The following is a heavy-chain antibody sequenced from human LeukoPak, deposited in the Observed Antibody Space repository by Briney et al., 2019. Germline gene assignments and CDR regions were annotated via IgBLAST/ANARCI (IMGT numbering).Heavy chain of an antibody. D-gene: IGHD6-19*01. CDR2: IWYVETTK. V-gene: IGHV3-33*01. Sequence: GRSLRLSCAASGFSFSTYGMHWVRQAPGKGLEWVAVIWYVETTKYYSDSVKGRFTISRDNSKNTLYLQMHSLRAEDTAVYYCASPSSGQSFDIWGQGTMVTVSS. CDR1: GFSFSTYG. J-gene: IGHJ3*02. CDR3: ASPSSGQSFDI.